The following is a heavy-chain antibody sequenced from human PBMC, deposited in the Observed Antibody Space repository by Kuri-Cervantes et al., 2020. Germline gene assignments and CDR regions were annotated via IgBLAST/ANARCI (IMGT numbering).Heavy chain of an antibody. V-gene: IGHV3-48*02. CDR2: INPVSGAK. CDR1: GFTFTSYS. J-gene: IGHJ4*02. D-gene: IGHD1-26*01. Sequence: GESLKISCAASGFTFTSYSMNWVRQAPGKGQEWISYINPVSGAKYYADSVKGRFTISRDDAKNSLDLQMSSLTDEDTAVYYCARDHKWAFDYWGQGILVTVSS. CDR3: ARDHKWAFDY.